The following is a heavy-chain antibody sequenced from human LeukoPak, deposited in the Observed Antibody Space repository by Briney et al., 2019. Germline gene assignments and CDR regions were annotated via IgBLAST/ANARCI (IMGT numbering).Heavy chain of an antibody. CDR2: IYYSGST. Sequence: SETLSLTCTVSGGSISSYYWSWIRQPPGKGLEWIGYIYYSGSTNYNPSLKSRVTISVDTSKNQFSLKLSSVTAADKAVYYCARGNYYDSSGYYYWGQGTLVTVSS. D-gene: IGHD3-22*01. V-gene: IGHV4-59*01. J-gene: IGHJ4*02. CDR3: ARGNYYDSSGYYY. CDR1: GGSISSYY.